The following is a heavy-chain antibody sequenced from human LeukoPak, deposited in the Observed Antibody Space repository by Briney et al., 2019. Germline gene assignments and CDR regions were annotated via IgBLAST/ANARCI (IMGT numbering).Heavy chain of an antibody. Sequence: SETLSLTCTVSGGSISSSSYYWGWIRQPPGKGLEWIGSIYYSGSTYYNPSLKSRVTISVDTSKNQFFLKLSSVTAADTAVYYCARITTYYDFWSGYYNSPNNWFDPWGQGTLVTVSS. CDR3: ARITTYYDFWSGYYNSPNNWFDP. D-gene: IGHD3-3*01. J-gene: IGHJ5*02. V-gene: IGHV4-39*01. CDR1: GGSISSSSYY. CDR2: IYYSGST.